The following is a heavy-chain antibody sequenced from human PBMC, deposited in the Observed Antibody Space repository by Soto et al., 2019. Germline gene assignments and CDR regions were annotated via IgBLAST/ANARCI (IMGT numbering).Heavy chain of an antibody. CDR1: GYTFTSYG. J-gene: IGHJ4*02. CDR3: ARDTGSRSYYEFDY. Sequence: QVQLVQSGAEVKKPGASVNVSCKASGYTFTSYGISWVRQAPGQGLEWVGWISAYNGNPNYAQKLQGRVTMTTDTSTSTAYMELRSLRSDDTAVYYCARDTGSRSYYEFDYWGQGTLVTVSS. CDR2: ISAYNGNP. D-gene: IGHD3-10*01. V-gene: IGHV1-18*01.